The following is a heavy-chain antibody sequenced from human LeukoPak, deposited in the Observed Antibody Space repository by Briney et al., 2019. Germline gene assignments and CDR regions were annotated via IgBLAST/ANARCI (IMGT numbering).Heavy chain of an antibody. CDR2: ISAYGHT. Sequence: GASVKVSCKTSGYTFSSYGITWVRQAPGQGLEWMGWISAYGHTKLARNLQARVTVTIDTSTTPAHIELRTLSSHDPPAYFCPPDPASGYLGFDFWRQGTLVTVSS. CDR1: GYTFSSYG. D-gene: IGHD3-3*01. CDR3: PPDPASGYLGFDF. J-gene: IGHJ4*02. V-gene: IGHV1-18*01.